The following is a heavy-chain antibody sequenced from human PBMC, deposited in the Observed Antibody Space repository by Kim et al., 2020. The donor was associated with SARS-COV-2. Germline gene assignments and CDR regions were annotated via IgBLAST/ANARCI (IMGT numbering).Heavy chain of an antibody. CDR2: IKTNGEGGTI. Sequence: GGSLRLSCAGSGFTFRHAWMSWVRQAPGKGLEWVGRIKTNGEGGTIDYAAPVRGRFTISRDDSRNTLYLQMNSLRTEDTAMYYCTTPPLVPYWGQGTLVIVSS. CDR1: GFTFRHAW. V-gene: IGHV3-15*01. J-gene: IGHJ4*02. CDR3: TTPPLVPY. D-gene: IGHD2-2*01.